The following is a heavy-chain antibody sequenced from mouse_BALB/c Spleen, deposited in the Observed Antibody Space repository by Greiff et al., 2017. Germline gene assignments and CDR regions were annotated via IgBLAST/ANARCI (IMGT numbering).Heavy chain of an antibody. V-gene: IGHV1-54*03. D-gene: IGHD1-2*01. CDR2: INPGSGGT. Sequence: QVQLQQSGAELVRPGTSVKVSCKASGYAFTNYLIEWVKQRPGQGLEWIGVINPGSGGTNYNEKFKGKATLTADKSSSTAYMQLSSLTSDDSAVYFCARGLLRLRSLDYWGQGTTLTVSS. J-gene: IGHJ2*01. CDR1: GYAFTNYL. CDR3: ARGLLRLRSLDY.